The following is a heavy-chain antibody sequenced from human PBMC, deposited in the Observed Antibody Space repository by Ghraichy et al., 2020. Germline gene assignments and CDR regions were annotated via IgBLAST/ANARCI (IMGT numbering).Heavy chain of an antibody. J-gene: IGHJ4*02. Sequence: GGSLRLSCVDSGFTFSNCELNWVRQAPGKGLEWVSYISTDGTTIYYADSVRGRFTISRDNAKNSLYLQMTSLRAEDTAVYYCTRARGTYALAAQDYFDHWGQGALVTVSS. CDR3: TRARGTYALAAQDYFDH. CDR2: ISTDGTTI. CDR1: GFTFSNCE. D-gene: IGHD6-19*01. V-gene: IGHV3-48*03.